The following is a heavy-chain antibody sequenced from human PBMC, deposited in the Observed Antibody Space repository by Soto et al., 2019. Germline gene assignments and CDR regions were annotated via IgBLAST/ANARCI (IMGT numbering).Heavy chain of an antibody. CDR1: GDSVTSDY. CDR2: IYLGGSA. J-gene: IGHJ6*02. CDR3: TRGKWFPRGYGMDV. Sequence: QVQLQESGPGLVKPSETLSLTCTVSGDSVTSDYWSWIRQPPGKRLEYIGFIYLGGSANYNPSLERRVTISPDKSKNQLFLMLTSVTAADTAVYYCTRGKWFPRGYGMDVWGRGTTVTVS. V-gene: IGHV4-59*02. D-gene: IGHD3-22*01.